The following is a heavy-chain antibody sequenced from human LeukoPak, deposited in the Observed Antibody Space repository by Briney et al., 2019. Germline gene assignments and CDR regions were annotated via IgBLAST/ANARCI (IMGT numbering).Heavy chain of an antibody. CDR3: ARHPAWYSSGWAPDY. Sequence: GESLQISCKGSGYSFTSYWIGWVRQMPGKGLELMGIIYPGDSDTRYSPSFQGQVTISADKSISTAYLQWSSLKASDTAMYYCARHPAWYSSGWAPDYWGQGTLVTVSS. D-gene: IGHD6-19*01. J-gene: IGHJ4*02. V-gene: IGHV5-51*01. CDR1: GYSFTSYW. CDR2: IYPGDSDT.